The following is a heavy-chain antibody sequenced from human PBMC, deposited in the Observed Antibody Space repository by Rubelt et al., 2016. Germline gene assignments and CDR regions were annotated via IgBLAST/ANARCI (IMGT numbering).Heavy chain of an antibody. D-gene: IGHD6-19*01. Sequence: QVQLQESGPGLVKPSGTLSLTCAVSGGSISSLNWWSWVRQPPGKGLEWIGEINHSGSTNYNPSLKSRVTISLDTSKNHFSLNVSSVTAADTAVYYCAKRRYSSAWLPDSWGQGTLVTVSS. V-gene: IGHV4-4*02. CDR1: GGSISSLNW. J-gene: IGHJ4*02. CDR2: INHSGST. CDR3: AKRRYSSAWLPDS.